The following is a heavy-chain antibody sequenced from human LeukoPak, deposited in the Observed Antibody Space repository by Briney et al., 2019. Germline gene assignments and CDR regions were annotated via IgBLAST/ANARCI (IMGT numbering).Heavy chain of an antibody. Sequence: SGTLSLTCAVSGGSISSSNWWSWVRQPPGKGLEWIGEIYHSGSTNYNPSLKSRVTISVDKSKNQFSLKLGSVTAADTAVYYCARDVGIAAAGTIDDYWGQGTLVTVSS. D-gene: IGHD6-13*01. CDR2: IYHSGST. V-gene: IGHV4-4*02. CDR1: GGSISSSNW. CDR3: ARDVGIAAAGTIDDY. J-gene: IGHJ4*02.